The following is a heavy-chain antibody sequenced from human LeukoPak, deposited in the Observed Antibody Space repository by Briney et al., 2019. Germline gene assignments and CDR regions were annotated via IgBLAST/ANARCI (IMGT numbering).Heavy chain of an antibody. CDR2: IYYGGST. CDR1: GFTFSSYN. Sequence: GSLRLSCAASGFTFSSYNMNWVRQPPGKGLEWIGSIYYGGSTYYNPSLKSRVTVSVDTSKNQFSLKLSSVTAADTAVYYCARDRGLFDYWGQGTLVTVSS. J-gene: IGHJ4*02. CDR3: ARDRGLFDY. D-gene: IGHD2-15*01. V-gene: IGHV4-39*01.